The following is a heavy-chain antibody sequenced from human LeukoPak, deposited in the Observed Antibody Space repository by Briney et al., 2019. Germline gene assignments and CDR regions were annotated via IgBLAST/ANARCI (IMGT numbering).Heavy chain of an antibody. CDR2: ISSSSSYI. CDR3: ARVGAYDFWSGYYKDYYYYGMDV. D-gene: IGHD3-3*01. Sequence: GGSLRLSCAASGFTFSSYSMNWVRQAPGKGLEWVSSISSSSSYIYYADSVKGRFTISRDNAKNSLYLQMNSLRAEDTAVYYCARVGAYDFWSGYYKDYYYYGMDVWGQGTTVTVSS. J-gene: IGHJ6*02. CDR1: GFTFSSYS. V-gene: IGHV3-21*01.